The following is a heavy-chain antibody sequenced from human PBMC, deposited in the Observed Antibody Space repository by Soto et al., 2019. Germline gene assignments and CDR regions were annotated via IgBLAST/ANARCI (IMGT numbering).Heavy chain of an antibody. V-gene: IGHV4-30-2*01. J-gene: IGHJ4*02. CDR2: IYHSGST. D-gene: IGHD6-6*01. CDR1: GGSISSGGYS. CDR3: ARDDRDSSSPAFDY. Sequence: SETLSLTCAVSGGSISSGGYSWSWIRQPPGKGLEWIGYIYHSGSTYYNPSLKSRVTISVDRSKNQSSLKLSSVTAADTAVYYCARDDRDSSSPAFDYWGQGTLVTVSS.